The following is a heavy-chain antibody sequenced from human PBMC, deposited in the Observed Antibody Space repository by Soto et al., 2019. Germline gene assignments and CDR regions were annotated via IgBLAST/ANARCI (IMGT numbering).Heavy chain of an antibody. J-gene: IGHJ5*02. V-gene: IGHV4-59*01. Sequence: SETLSLTCTVSGGSISSYYWSWIRQPPGKGLEWIGYIYYSGSTNYNPSLKSRVTISVDTSKNQFSLKLSSVTAADTAVYYCARGGGAARPRWLDPSGQGPLVTVYS. D-gene: IGHD6-6*01. CDR3: ARGGGAARPRWLDP. CDR1: GGSISSYY. CDR2: IYYSGST.